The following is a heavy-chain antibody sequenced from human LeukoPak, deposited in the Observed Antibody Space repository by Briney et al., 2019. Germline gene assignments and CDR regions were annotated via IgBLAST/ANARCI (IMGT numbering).Heavy chain of an antibody. D-gene: IGHD1-26*01. V-gene: IGHV4-39*01. CDR3: ARQGPVGGLLPHTWVDY. CDR1: GGSISSSSYY. Sequence: PSETLSLTCTVSGGSISSSSYYWGWIRQPPGKGLEWIGSIYYSGSTYYNPSLKSRVTISVDTSKNQFSLKLSSVTAADTAVYYCARQGPVGGLLPHTWVDYWGQGTLVTVSS. J-gene: IGHJ4*02. CDR2: IYYSGST.